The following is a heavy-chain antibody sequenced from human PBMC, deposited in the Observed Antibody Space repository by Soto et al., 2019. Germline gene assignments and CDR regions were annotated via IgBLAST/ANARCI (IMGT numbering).Heavy chain of an antibody. V-gene: IGHV4-59*01. D-gene: IGHD3-9*01. CDR3: ARAGSGYSFDY. CDR2: IYNTGST. J-gene: IGHJ4*02. Sequence: SETLSLTCTVPGGSISSYYWTWIRQTPGKGLEWIGYIYNTGSTTYSPSLKSRVTISVNTSKNQLSLKLSSVTAADTAVYYCARAGSGYSFDYWGQGTLVTVSS. CDR1: GGSISSYY.